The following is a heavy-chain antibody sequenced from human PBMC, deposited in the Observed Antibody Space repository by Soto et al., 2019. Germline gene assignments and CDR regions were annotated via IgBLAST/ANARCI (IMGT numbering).Heavy chain of an antibody. V-gene: IGHV4-4*07. CDR3: ARSGAARTYYYYYGMDV. J-gene: IGHJ6*02. D-gene: IGHD6-25*01. CDR1: GGSISSYY. Sequence: SETLSLTCTVYGGSISSYYWSWIRQPAGKGLEWIGRIYTSGSTNYNPSLKSRVTMSVDTSKNQFSLKLSSVTAADTAVYYCARSGAARTYYYYYGMDVWGQGTTVTVS. CDR2: IYTSGST.